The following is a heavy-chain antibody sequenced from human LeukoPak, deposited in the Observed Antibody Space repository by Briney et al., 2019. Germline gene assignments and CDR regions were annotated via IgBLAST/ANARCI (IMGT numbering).Heavy chain of an antibody. CDR1: GYTFTSHG. CDR3: ARVPAAAILYYFDY. CDR2: ISAYNGNT. V-gene: IGHV1-18*01. J-gene: IGHJ4*02. Sequence: ASVKVSCKASGYTFTSHGISWVRQAPGQGLEWMGWISAYNGNTNYAQKLQGRVTMTTDTSTSTAYMELRSLRSDDTAVYYCARVPAAAILYYFDYWGQGTLVTVSS. D-gene: IGHD2-2*01.